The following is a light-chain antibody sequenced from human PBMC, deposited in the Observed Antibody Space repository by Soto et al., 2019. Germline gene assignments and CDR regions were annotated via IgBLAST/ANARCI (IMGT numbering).Light chain of an antibody. CDR3: QQYGNSPYS. J-gene: IGKJ2*01. CDR1: QSVSSNY. CDR2: GAS. Sequence: EIVLTQSPGTLSLSPGERATLSCRASQSVSSNYLAWYQQKSGQAPRLLIYGASSRATGIPDRFSGSGSGTYFPLTISKLEPEDFAVYYCQQYGNSPYSFGQGTELQI. V-gene: IGKV3-20*01.